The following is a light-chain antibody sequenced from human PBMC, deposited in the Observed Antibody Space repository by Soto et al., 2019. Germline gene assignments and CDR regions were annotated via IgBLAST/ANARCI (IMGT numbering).Light chain of an antibody. J-gene: IGKJ5*01. CDR1: QSVSSY. V-gene: IGKV3-11*01. Sequence: EIVLTQSPATLSLPPGERATLSCRASQSVSSYLAWYRQKPGQAPRLLIYDTSNRATGIPARFSGSGSGTDFTLTISSLEPEDFAVYYCQQRSNWPITFGQGTRLEIK. CDR2: DTS. CDR3: QQRSNWPIT.